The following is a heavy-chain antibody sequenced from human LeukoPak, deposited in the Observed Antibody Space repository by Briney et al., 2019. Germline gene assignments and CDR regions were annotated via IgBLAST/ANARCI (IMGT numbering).Heavy chain of an antibody. CDR2: IYWDDDK. J-gene: IGHJ4*02. Sequence: SGPTLVKPPQTLTLTCTFSDFSLRTGGVNVGWIRRPPGKALEWLALIYWDDDKRYSPSLKSRLTITKDTSKNQVVLSLTNMDPVDTATYYCVYRRSSGGYFDFWGQGTLVTVSS. CDR1: DFSLRTGGVN. D-gene: IGHD3-22*01. CDR3: VYRRSSGGYFDF. V-gene: IGHV2-5*02.